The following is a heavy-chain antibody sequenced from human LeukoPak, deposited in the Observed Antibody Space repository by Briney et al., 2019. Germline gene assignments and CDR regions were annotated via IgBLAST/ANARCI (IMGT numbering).Heavy chain of an antibody. D-gene: IGHD6-13*01. CDR3: ARVVAAAGNNWFDP. CDR1: GGSISSYY. V-gene: IGHV4-59*12. CDR2: IHDSGST. Sequence: PSETLSLTCTVSGGSISSYYWSWIRQTPGKGLEWIAYIHDSGSTYNNPSLKTRLSISIDTSKNQFSLKLHSVTAADTAVYYCARVVAAAGNNWFDPWGQGTLVTVSS. J-gene: IGHJ5*02.